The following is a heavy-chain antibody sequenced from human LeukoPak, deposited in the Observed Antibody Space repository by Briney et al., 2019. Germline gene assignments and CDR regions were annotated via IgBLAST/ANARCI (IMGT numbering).Heavy chain of an antibody. CDR2: VNSDGSST. CDR1: GFTFSSYW. V-gene: IGHV3-74*01. D-gene: IGHD3-22*01. CDR3: ARGGDSSGYYTNWFDP. Sequence: GGSLRLSCAASGFTFSSYWMHWVRQAPGKGLVWVSRVNSDGSSTSYADSVKGRFTISRDNAKNTLYLQMNSLRAEDTAVYYCARGGDSSGYYTNWFDPWGQGTLVTVSS. J-gene: IGHJ5*02.